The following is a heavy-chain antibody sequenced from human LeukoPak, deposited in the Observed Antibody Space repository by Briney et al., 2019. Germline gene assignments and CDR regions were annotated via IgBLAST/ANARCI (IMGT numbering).Heavy chain of an antibody. D-gene: IGHD1-26*01. CDR3: ARRRRSGNYQDY. CDR2: IYHSGST. Sequence: SETLSLTCAVSGYSITSGYYWDWIRQPPGKGLEWIGNIYHSGSTYYNPSLKSRVTISIDTSKNHFSLKLRSVTAADTAIYYCARRRRSGNYQDYWGQGTLVTVSS. J-gene: IGHJ4*02. CDR1: GYSITSGYY. V-gene: IGHV4-38-2*01.